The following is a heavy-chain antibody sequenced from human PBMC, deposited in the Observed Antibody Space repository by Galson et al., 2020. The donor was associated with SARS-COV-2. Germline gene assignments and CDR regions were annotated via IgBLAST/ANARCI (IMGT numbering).Heavy chain of an antibody. CDR2: IYYTGST. Sequence: PSETLSLTCTVSGGSISRGGYYWTWIRQFPGKGLEWIGYIYYTGSTYYNPSLKSRFTISIDTSKNQFSLRLNSVTAADTALYYCARGDGNNYYRLDLWGQGTTVTVSS. V-gene: IGHV4-31*03. CDR3: ARGDGNNYYRLDL. J-gene: IGHJ6*02. D-gene: IGHD3-16*01. CDR1: GGSISRGGYY.